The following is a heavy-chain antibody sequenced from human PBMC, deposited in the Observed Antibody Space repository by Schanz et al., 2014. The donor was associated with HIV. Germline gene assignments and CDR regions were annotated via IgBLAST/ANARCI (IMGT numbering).Heavy chain of an antibody. CDR2: IKSDGSAQ. V-gene: IGHV3-7*01. CDR1: GFNFNSYG. D-gene: IGHD3-3*01. J-gene: IGHJ4*02. CDR3: VREDWSLPD. Sequence: EVQLLESGGGLEQPGGSLRLSCVASGFNFNSYGMHWVRQAPGKGLEWVAHIKSDGSAQDYVDSVKGRFTISRDNARNSVFLQMTSLRADDTAVYYCVREDWSLPDWGQGTLVTVSP.